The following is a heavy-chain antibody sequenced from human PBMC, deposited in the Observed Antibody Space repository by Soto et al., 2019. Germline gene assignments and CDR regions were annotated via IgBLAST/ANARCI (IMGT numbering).Heavy chain of an antibody. CDR1: GDSINSDY. Sequence: KPSETLSLTCTVSGDSINSDYWSWVRQPPGKGLEWIGYIYNSGSTNYNPSLKSRVTMSLDPSKNQFSLKLSSVTAADTAVYYCARYLRNGLYYMDVWGEGTTVTVSS. CDR2: IYNSGST. CDR3: ARYLRNGLYYMDV. V-gene: IGHV4-59*08. D-gene: IGHD3-3*01. J-gene: IGHJ6*03.